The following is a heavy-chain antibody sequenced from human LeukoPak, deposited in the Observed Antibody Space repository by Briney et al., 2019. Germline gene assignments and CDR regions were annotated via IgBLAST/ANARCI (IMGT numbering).Heavy chain of an antibody. J-gene: IGHJ3*02. CDR3: ARDGFGELPPGDAFDI. CDR2: ISSSGSTI. V-gene: IGHV3-11*01. D-gene: IGHD3-10*01. CDR1: GFTFSDYY. Sequence: GGSLRLSCAASGFTFSDYYMNWIRQAPGKGLEWVSYISSSGSTIYYADSVKGRFTISRDNAENSLYLQMNSLRAEDTAVYYCARDGFGELPPGDAFDIWGQGTMVTVSS.